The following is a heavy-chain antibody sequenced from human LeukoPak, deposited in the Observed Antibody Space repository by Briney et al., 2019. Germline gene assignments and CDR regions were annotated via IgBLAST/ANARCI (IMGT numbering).Heavy chain of an antibody. J-gene: IGHJ4*02. CDR3: ARDAARAVAGTPFDY. CDR2: INHSGST. V-gene: IGHV4-34*01. Sequence: SETLSLTCAVYGGSFSGYYWSWIRQPPGKGLEWIGEINHSGSTNYNPSLKSRVTISVDTSKNQFSLKLSSVTAADTAVYYCARDAARAVAGTPFDYWGQGTLVTVSS. CDR1: GGSFSGYY. D-gene: IGHD6-19*01.